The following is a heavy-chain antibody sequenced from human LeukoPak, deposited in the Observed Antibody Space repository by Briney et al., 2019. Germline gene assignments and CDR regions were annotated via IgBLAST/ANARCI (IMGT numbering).Heavy chain of an antibody. J-gene: IGHJ4*02. CDR1: GVSISSYY. CDR3: ARVGGGGDCFDY. Sequence: PSKTLSLTCTVSGVSISSYYWSWIRQPPGKGLEWIGYIYYSGSTNYNPSLKSRVTISVDTSKNQFSLKLSSVTAADTAVYYCARVGGGGDCFDYWGQGTLVTVSS. CDR2: IYYSGST. D-gene: IGHD2-21*01. V-gene: IGHV4-59*01.